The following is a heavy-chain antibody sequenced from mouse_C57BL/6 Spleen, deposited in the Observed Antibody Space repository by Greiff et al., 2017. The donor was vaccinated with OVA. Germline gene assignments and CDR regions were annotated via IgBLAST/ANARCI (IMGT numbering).Heavy chain of an antibody. J-gene: IGHJ2*01. CDR1: GYAFRSSW. CDR3: ARREADGYSYFDY. Sequence: VQLQQSGPELVKPGASVKISCKASGYAFRSSWMTWVQQRPGKGLQWLGRIYPGEGDTNYNGKFKGKATLNADKSSSTDYMQVSSLTSEDYAVYFCARREADGYSYFDYWGKGTTLTVSS. D-gene: IGHD2-3*01. V-gene: IGHV1-82*01. CDR2: IYPGEGDT.